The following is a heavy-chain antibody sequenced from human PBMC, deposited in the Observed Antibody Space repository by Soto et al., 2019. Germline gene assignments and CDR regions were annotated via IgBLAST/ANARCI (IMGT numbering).Heavy chain of an antibody. Sequence: GGSLRLSCAASGFTFSSYAMSWVRQAPGKGLEWVSAISGSGGSTYYADSVKGRFTISRDNSKNTLYLQMNSLRAEDTAVYYCAKEETYYYDSSGYYELHDAFDIWGQGTMVTVSS. V-gene: IGHV3-23*01. D-gene: IGHD3-22*01. J-gene: IGHJ3*02. CDR3: AKEETYYYDSSGYYELHDAFDI. CDR1: GFTFSSYA. CDR2: ISGSGGST.